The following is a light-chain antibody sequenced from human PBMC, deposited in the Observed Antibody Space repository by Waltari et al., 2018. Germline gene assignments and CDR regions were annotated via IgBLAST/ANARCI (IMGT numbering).Light chain of an antibody. CDR1: TSAVGGYIL. V-gene: IGLV2-23*01. Sequence: QSALTQPASVSGSPGQSITISSPGSTSAVGGYILVSWYRQFPNKAPQLIIYEGTRRPSGVSSRFSASKSGNTASLTISGLQAEDEALYFCSSYARSDNSVLFGGGTQLSVL. CDR2: EGT. J-gene: IGLJ2*01. CDR3: SSYARSDNSVL.